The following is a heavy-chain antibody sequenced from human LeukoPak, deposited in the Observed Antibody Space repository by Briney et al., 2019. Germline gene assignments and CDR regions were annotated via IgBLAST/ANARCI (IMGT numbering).Heavy chain of an antibody. V-gene: IGHV1-58*01. Sequence: SVTVSCKASGFSFTNSAVQWVRQARGQRLEWIGWIVVGSGNTIYVQKFQERVTITRDMSTSTAYMELSSLRSEDTAVYYCAAAYIGGAMVTNAFDIWGQGTMVTVSS. CDR1: GFSFTNSA. D-gene: IGHD5-18*01. CDR2: IVVGSGNT. J-gene: IGHJ3*02. CDR3: AAAYIGGAMVTNAFDI.